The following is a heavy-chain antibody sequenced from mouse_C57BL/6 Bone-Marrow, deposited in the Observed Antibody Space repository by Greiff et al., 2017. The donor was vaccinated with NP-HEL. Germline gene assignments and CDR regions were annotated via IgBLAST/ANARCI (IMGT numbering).Heavy chain of an antibody. Sequence: VQLKESGAELVRPGASVKLSCTASGFNIKDDYMHWMKPRPEQGLEWIGWIDPENGDTEYASKFQGKATITADTSSNTAYLQLSSLTSEDTAVYYCTTAHRWGQGTLVTVSA. CDR2: IDPENGDT. V-gene: IGHV14-4*01. D-gene: IGHD1-3*01. CDR3: TTAHR. J-gene: IGHJ3*02. CDR1: GFNIKDDY.